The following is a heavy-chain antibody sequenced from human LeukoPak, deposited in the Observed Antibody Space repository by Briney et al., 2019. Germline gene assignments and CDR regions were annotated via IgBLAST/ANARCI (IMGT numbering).Heavy chain of an antibody. CDR1: GYTFTSYY. V-gene: IGHV1-46*03. CDR2: INPSGGST. D-gene: IGHD6-19*01. CDR3: ARDLYGEQWLNPFDY. Sequence: ASVKVSCKASGYTFTSYYMHWVRQAPGQGLEWMGIINPSGGSTSYAQKFQGRVTMTRDTSTSTVYMELSSLGSEDTAVYYCARDLYGEQWLNPFDYWGQGTLVTVSS. J-gene: IGHJ4*02.